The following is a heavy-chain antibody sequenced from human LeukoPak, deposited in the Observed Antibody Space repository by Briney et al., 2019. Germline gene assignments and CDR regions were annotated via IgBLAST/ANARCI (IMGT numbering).Heavy chain of an antibody. D-gene: IGHD4-17*01. J-gene: IGHJ3*02. CDR2: IYYSGST. Sequence: PSETLSLTCTVSGGSISSHHWSWIRQPPGKGLEWIGYIYYSGSTNYNPSLKSRVTISVDTSKNQFSLKLSPVTAADTAVYYCARDGDYLDDAFDIWGQGTMVTVSS. V-gene: IGHV4-59*11. CDR1: GGSISSHH. CDR3: ARDGDYLDDAFDI.